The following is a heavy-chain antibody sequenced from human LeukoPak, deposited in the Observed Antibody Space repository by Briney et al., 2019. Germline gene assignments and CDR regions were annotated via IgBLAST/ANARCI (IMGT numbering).Heavy chain of an antibody. CDR1: GGSISSYY. J-gene: IGHJ3*02. V-gene: IGHV4-4*07. D-gene: IGHD3-9*01. CDR2: VYPSGST. Sequence: SETLSLTCTVSGGSISSYYWTWIRQPAGKGLEWIGRVYPSGSTNYNPSLKSRVTMSVDTSKNQFSLKLSSVTAADTAVYYCARALVRYFDWLPGPLRLHHDAFDIWGQGTMVTVSS. CDR3: ARALVRYFDWLPGPLRLHHDAFDI.